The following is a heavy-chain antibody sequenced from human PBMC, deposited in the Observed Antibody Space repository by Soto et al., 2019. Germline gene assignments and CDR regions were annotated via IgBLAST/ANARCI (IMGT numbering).Heavy chain of an antibody. J-gene: IGHJ6*02. Sequence: PSETLSLTCAVSGYSISSGYYWGWIRQPPGKGLEWIGSIYHSGSTYYNSSLKSRVTISVDTSKNQFSLKLSSVTAADTAVYYCARDRGGCSSTSCYSLVFYYYYGMDVWGQVTTVTVSS. CDR1: GYSISSGYY. CDR2: IYHSGST. D-gene: IGHD2-2*02. V-gene: IGHV4-38-2*02. CDR3: ARDRGGCSSTSCYSLVFYYYYGMDV.